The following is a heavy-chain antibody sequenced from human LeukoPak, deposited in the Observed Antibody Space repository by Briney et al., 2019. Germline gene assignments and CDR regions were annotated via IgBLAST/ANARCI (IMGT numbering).Heavy chain of an antibody. V-gene: IGHV4-4*09. Sequence: SETLSLTCTVSGGSISSYYWSWIRQPPGKGLEWIGYIYTSGSTNYNPSLKSRVTISVDTSKNQFSLKLSSVTAADTAVYYCARHQEGFFDYWGQGTLVTVS. CDR2: IYTSGST. CDR3: ARHQEGFFDY. J-gene: IGHJ4*02. CDR1: GGSISSYY.